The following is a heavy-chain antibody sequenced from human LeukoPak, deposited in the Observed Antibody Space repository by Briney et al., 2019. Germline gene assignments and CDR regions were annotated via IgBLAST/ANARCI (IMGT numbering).Heavy chain of an antibody. CDR2: IIPILGIA. CDR3: ARGRQRVTTHPEDAFDI. J-gene: IGHJ3*02. CDR1: GGTFSSYA. D-gene: IGHD4-17*01. V-gene: IGHV1-69*04. Sequence: EASVKVSCKASGGTFSSYAISWVRQAPGQGLEWMGRIIPILGIANYAQKFQGRVTITADKSTSTAYMELSSLRSEDTAVYYCARGRQRVTTHPEDAFDIWGQGTMVTVSS.